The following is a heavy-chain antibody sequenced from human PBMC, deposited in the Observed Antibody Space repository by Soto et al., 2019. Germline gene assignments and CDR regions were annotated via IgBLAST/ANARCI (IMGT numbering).Heavy chain of an antibody. Sequence: SETLSLTCAVYGGSFSGYYWSWIRQPPGKGLEWIGEINHSGSTNYNPSLKSRVTISVDTSKNQFSLKLSSVTAADTAVYYCARGRLSEYCSSTSCYARPYYYYYGMDVWGQGTTVTVSS. CDR3: ARGRLSEYCSSTSCYARPYYYYYGMDV. J-gene: IGHJ6*02. CDR1: GGSFSGYY. V-gene: IGHV4-34*01. CDR2: INHSGST. D-gene: IGHD2-2*01.